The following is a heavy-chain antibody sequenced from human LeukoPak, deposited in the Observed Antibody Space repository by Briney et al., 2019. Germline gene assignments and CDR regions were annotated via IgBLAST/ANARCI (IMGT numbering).Heavy chain of an antibody. Sequence: GGSLRLSCAASGFTFSNHGMHWVRQAPGKGLEWLTVISYDGKVQYYADSVKGRFTVSRDDSKNTLYLQMNSLKTEDTAVYYCAKEPGRYTSTWDLDHWGQGTLVTVSS. D-gene: IGHD3-16*02. V-gene: IGHV3-30*18. CDR1: GFTFSNHG. CDR2: ISYDGKVQ. J-gene: IGHJ4*02. CDR3: AKEPGRYTSTWDLDH.